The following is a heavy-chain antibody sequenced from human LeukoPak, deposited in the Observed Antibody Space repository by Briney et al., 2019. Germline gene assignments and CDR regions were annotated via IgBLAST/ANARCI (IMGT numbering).Heavy chain of an antibody. CDR1: GDSIRSSSYY. CDR3: ARGHVGGYTYGGPFDI. D-gene: IGHD5-18*01. J-gene: IGHJ3*02. V-gene: IGHV4-39*07. Sequence: PSETLSLTSTVSGDSIRSSSYYWGWIRQPPGKGLEWIGQIYSNGNTYDNPSLKSRVTISIETSKNQFSLKLTSVTAADTAVYYCARGHVGGYTYGGPFDIWGQGTVVTVSS. CDR2: IYSNGNT.